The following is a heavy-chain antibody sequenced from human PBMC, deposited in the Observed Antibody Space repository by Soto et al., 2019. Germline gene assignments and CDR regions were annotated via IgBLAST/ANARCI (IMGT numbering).Heavy chain of an antibody. D-gene: IGHD2-15*01. Sequence: SVKVSCKASGGTFSSYTISWVRQAPGQGLEWMGGIIPIFGTANYAQKFQGRVTITADESTSTAYMELSSLRSEDTAVYYCARPSDGGRGNHPRYFAYWGQGSLVTVSS. CDR1: GGTFSSYT. CDR2: IIPIFGTA. J-gene: IGHJ4*02. CDR3: ARPSDGGRGNHPRYFAY. V-gene: IGHV1-69*13.